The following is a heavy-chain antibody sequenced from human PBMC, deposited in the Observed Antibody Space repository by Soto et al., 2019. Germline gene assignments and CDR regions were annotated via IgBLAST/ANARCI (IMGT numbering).Heavy chain of an antibody. CDR1: GASIRGSYYX. CDR2: VYSTGST. CDR3: ARDAIRGSAAMKNY. V-gene: IGHV4-30-4*08. J-gene: IGHJ4*02. Sequence: PSXTLSLTCTVTGASIRGSYYXXSWIRQHPGEGLEWLGYVYSTGSTHYNPSLKSRISMSVDTSKNQFSLILSSVSAADTAVYYCARDAIRGSAAMKNYWGLGTQVTVSS.